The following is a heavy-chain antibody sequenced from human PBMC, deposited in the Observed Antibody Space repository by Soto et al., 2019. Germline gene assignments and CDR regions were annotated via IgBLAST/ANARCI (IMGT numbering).Heavy chain of an antibody. V-gene: IGHV4-30-4*08. J-gene: IGHJ3*02. D-gene: IGHD3-22*01. CDR2: IYYSGST. CDR1: GGSISSGDYY. Sequence: SETLSLTCTVSGGSISSGDYYWSWIRQPPGKGLEWIGYIYYSGSTYYNPSLKSRVTISVDTSKNQFSLKLSSVTAADTAVYYCASSVYYAGAFDIWGQGTMVTVSS. CDR3: ASSVYYAGAFDI.